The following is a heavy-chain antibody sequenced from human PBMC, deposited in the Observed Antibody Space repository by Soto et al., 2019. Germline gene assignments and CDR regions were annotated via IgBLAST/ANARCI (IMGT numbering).Heavy chain of an antibody. CDR3: ARVPPSTSYYDFWSGYKTLYYYYGMDV. V-gene: IGHV1-18*01. D-gene: IGHD3-3*01. CDR1: GYALTSYG. CDR2: ISAYNGNT. Sequence: SVKVDCKASGYALTSYGISWVRQAPVQGLEWMGWISAYNGNTNYAQKLQGRVTMTTDTSTSTAYMELRSLRSDDTAVYYCARVPPSTSYYDFWSGYKTLYYYYGMDVWGQGTTVTVSS. J-gene: IGHJ6*02.